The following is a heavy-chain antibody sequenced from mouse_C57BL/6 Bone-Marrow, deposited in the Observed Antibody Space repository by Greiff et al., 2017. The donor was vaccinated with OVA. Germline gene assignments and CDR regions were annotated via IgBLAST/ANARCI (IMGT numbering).Heavy chain of an antibody. J-gene: IGHJ1*03. CDR1: GYSITSGYY. Sequence: EVQLQESGPGLVKPSQSLSLTCSVTGYSITSGYYWNWIRQFPGNKLEWMGYISYDGSNNYNPSLKNRISITRDTSKNQFFLKLNSVTTEDTATYYCASNWDWYFDVWGTGTTVTVSS. V-gene: IGHV3-6*01. D-gene: IGHD4-1*01. CDR3: ASNWDWYFDV. CDR2: ISYDGSN.